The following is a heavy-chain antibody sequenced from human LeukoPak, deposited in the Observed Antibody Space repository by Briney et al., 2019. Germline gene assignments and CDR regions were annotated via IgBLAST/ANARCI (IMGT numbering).Heavy chain of an antibody. V-gene: IGHV3-21*01. CDR3: ARGRTTETRYNWFDP. CDR1: GFTFSSYS. CDR2: ISSSSSYI. J-gene: IGHJ5*02. D-gene: IGHD1-1*01. Sequence: SGGSLRLSCAASGFTFSSYSMNWVRQAPGKGLEWVSSISSSSSYIYYADSVKGRFTISRDNAKKSLYLQMNSLRAEDTAVHYCARGRTTETRYNWFDPWGQGTLVTVSS.